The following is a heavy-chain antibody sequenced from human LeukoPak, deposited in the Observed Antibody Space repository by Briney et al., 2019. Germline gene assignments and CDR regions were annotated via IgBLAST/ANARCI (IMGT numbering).Heavy chain of an antibody. CDR2: ISYSGDTI. CDR3: ARELGDYYDSSVPYWFDP. V-gene: IGHV3-11*04. D-gene: IGHD3-22*01. CDR1: EFTFSDYY. J-gene: IGHJ5*02. Sequence: GGSLRLSCAASEFTFSDYYMSWIRQAPGKGLEWVSYISYSGDTIYYADSVKGRFTVSRDNAKNSLYLQMNSLRAEDTAVYYCARELGDYYDSSVPYWFDPWGQGTLVTVSS.